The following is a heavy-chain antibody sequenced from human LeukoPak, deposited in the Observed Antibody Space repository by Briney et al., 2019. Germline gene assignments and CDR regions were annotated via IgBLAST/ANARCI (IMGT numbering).Heavy chain of an antibody. CDR1: GFTFSSCA. Sequence: AGGSLRLSCAASGFTFSSCAMSWVRQAPGKGLEFVSTITGSGGSTYYADSVKGRFTVSRDNSKNTLYLQMNSPRAEDTAVYYCAKRPTITASDHFDYWGQGTLVTVSS. CDR2: ITGSGGST. J-gene: IGHJ4*02. D-gene: IGHD6-13*01. CDR3: AKRPTITASDHFDY. V-gene: IGHV3-23*01.